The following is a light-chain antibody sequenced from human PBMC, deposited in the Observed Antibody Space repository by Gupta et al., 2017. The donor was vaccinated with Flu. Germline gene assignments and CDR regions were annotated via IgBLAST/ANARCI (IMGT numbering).Light chain of an antibody. CDR1: SGHSSYA. Sequence: QLVLTQSPSASASLGASVKLTCTLSSGHSSYAIEWHQQQPEKGPRYLMKLNSDGSHSKWDGIPDRFSGSSSGAERYLTISSLQSEDEADYYCQTWGTGPVVFGGGTKLTVL. CDR3: QTWGTGPVV. J-gene: IGLJ2*01. CDR2: LNSDGSH. V-gene: IGLV4-69*01.